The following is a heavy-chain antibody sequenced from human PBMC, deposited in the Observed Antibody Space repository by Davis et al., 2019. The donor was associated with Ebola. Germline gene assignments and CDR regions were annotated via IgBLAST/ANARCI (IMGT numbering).Heavy chain of an antibody. CDR1: GFTFEDYG. Sequence: PGGSLRLSCAASGFTFEDYGMSWVRQAPGKGLEWVSRINWKGGSIGYADSVRGRFTVSRDNAKKSLYLEMNGLRVEDTAVYFCAGVSAARSWNWYFDLWGRGTLVTVSS. J-gene: IGHJ2*01. V-gene: IGHV3-20*04. D-gene: IGHD6-6*01. CDR3: AGVSAARSWNWYFDL. CDR2: INWKGGSI.